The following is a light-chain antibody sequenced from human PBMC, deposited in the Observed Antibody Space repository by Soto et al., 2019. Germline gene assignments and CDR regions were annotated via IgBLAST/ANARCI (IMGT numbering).Light chain of an antibody. V-gene: IGLV2-14*01. CDR2: EVT. CDR3: SSYTSSGTLYV. J-gene: IGLJ1*01. Sequence: QSVLTQPSSLSGSPGQSITISCAGTISDIGGSKYVSWYQQHPGKAPKLIIYEVTYRPSGVSARFSGSKSGNTASLTVSGLQAEDEADYYCSSYTSSGTLYVFGTGTKVTVL. CDR1: ISDIGGSKY.